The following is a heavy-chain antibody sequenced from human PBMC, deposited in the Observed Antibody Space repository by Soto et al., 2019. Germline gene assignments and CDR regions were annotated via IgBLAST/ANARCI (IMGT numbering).Heavy chain of an antibody. CDR2: FFIGGNT. CDR3: ARRERAAGTDWWFDP. D-gene: IGHD6-13*01. J-gene: IGHJ5*02. CDR1: GGSISSSTYY. V-gene: IGHV4-39*01. Sequence: SETLSLTCTVSGGSISSSTYYWGWMRQPPGKGLEWIASFFIGGNTYYNPSLKSRVTISVDTSKNQFSLKLSSVTAADTAVYYCARRERAAGTDWWFDPWGQGTPVTVAS.